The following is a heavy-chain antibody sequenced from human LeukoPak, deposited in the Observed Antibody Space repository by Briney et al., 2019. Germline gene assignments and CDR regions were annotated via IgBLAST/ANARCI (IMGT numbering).Heavy chain of an antibody. D-gene: IGHD5-18*01. J-gene: IGHJ4*02. CDR1: GGSISSYY. CDR2: IYYSGST. CDR3: ARGGAAMANDY. Sequence: KASETLSLTCTVSGGSISSYYWYWIRQPPGKGLEWIGYIYYSGSTNYNPSLKSRVTISVDTSKNQFSLKLSSVTAADTAVYYCARGGAAMANDYWGQGTLVTVSS. V-gene: IGHV4-59*08.